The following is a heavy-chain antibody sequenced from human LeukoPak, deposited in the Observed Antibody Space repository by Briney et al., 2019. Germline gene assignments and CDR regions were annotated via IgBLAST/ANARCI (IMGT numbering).Heavy chain of an antibody. V-gene: IGHV1-2*06. D-gene: IGHD1-26*01. J-gene: IGHJ4*02. CDR1: GYTFTGYY. Sequence: ASVKVSCKASGYTFTGYYMHWVRQAPGQGLEWMGRINPNSGGTNYAQKFQGRVTMTRDTSISTAYMELSRLRSDDTAVHYCARGTVGATGSDYWGQGTLVTVSS. CDR3: ARGTVGATGSDY. CDR2: INPNSGGT.